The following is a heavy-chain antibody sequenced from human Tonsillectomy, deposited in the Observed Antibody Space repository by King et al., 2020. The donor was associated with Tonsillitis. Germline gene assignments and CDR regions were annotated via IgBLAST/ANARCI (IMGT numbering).Heavy chain of an antibody. J-gene: IGHJ4*02. CDR3: AGEGGVRNGYNFWGY. CDR1: GGSVSSGSYY. Sequence: VQLQESGPGLVKPSETLSLTCTVSGGSVSSGSYYWSWIRQPPGKGLEWIGYIYYSGSTNYNPSLKSRVTISVDTSKNQFSLKLSSVTAADTAVYYCAGEGGVRNGYNFWGYWGQGTLVTVSS. CDR2: IYYSGST. D-gene: IGHD5-24*01. V-gene: IGHV4-61*01.